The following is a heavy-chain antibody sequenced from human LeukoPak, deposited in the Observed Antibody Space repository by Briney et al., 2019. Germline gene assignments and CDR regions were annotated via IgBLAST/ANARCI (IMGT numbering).Heavy chain of an antibody. Sequence: GRSLRLSCAASGFTFSDYYMTWIRQAPGKGLEWISYISTSAGTIYYADSVKGRFTISRDNAKNSLYLQMNSLRAEDTAVYYCARDANDSSGFDFDYWGQGTLVTVSS. CDR3: ARDANDSSGFDFDY. D-gene: IGHD3-22*01. V-gene: IGHV3-11*01. J-gene: IGHJ4*02. CDR1: GFTFSDYY. CDR2: ISTSAGTI.